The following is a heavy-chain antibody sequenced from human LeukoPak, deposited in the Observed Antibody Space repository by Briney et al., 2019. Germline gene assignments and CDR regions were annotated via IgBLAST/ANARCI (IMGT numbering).Heavy chain of an antibody. CDR1: GFTFSNHD. V-gene: IGHV3-13*01. CDR3: ARSNANAFDI. CDR2: IVIAGDT. D-gene: IGHD2-8*01. Sequence: GGSLRLSCAASGFTFSNHDMHWVRQAAGKGLGWVSAIVIAGDTYYSDSVKGRFTISRENAKNSLYLQMNSLRAGDTAVYYCARSNANAFDIWGQGTMVTVSS. J-gene: IGHJ3*02.